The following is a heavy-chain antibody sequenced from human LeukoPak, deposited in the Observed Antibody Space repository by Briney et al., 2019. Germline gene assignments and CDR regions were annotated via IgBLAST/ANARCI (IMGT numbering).Heavy chain of an antibody. CDR1: GFTFSSYG. V-gene: IGHV3-30*18. CDR3: ANPGYSSGWGYFDY. Sequence: GRSLRLSCAASGFTFSSYGVHWVRQAPGKGLEWVAVISYDGSNKYYADSVKGRFTISRDNSKNTLYLQMNSLRAEDTAVYYCANPGYSSGWGYFDYWGQGTLVTVSS. CDR2: ISYDGSNK. D-gene: IGHD6-19*01. J-gene: IGHJ4*02.